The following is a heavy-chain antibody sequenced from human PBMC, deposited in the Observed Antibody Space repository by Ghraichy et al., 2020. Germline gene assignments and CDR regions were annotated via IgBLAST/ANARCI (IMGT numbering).Heavy chain of an antibody. J-gene: IGHJ4*02. CDR3: TSLVGATPY. V-gene: IGHV3-73*01. D-gene: IGHD1-26*01. CDR2: IRSKANSYAT. CDR1: GFTFSGSA. Sequence: LSLTCAASGFTFSGSAMHWVRQASGKGLEWVGRIRSKANSYATAYAASVKGRFTISRDDSKNTAYLQMNSLKTEDTAVYYCTSLVGATPYWGQGTLVTVSS.